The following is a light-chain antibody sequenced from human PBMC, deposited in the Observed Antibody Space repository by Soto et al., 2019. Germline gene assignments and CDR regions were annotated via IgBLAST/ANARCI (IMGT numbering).Light chain of an antibody. V-gene: IGLV2-14*01. CDR3: SSYISRSRV. J-gene: IGLJ1*01. Sequence: ALTQPASVSGSPGQSITISCTGTSSDVGGYNYVSWYQQHPGKAPKLMIYEVSNRPSGVSNRFSGSKSGNTASLTISGLQAEDEADYYCSSYISRSRVFGTGTKVTVL. CDR2: EVS. CDR1: SSDVGGYNY.